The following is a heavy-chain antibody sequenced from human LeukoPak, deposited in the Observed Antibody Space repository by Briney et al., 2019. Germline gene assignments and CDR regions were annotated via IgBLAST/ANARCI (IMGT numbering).Heavy chain of an antibody. Sequence: SETLSLTCTVSGGSISSSSYYWGWIRQPPGKGLEWIGSIYYSGSTYYNPSLKSRVTISVDTSKNQFSLKLSSVTAADTAVYYCARDPEGYPHAFDIWGQGTMVTVSS. D-gene: IGHD5-12*01. J-gene: IGHJ3*02. CDR3: ARDPEGYPHAFDI. V-gene: IGHV4-39*07. CDR1: GGSISSSSYY. CDR2: IYYSGST.